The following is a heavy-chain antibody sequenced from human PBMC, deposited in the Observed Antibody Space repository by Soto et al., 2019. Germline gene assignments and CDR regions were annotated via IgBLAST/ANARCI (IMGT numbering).Heavy chain of an antibody. CDR3: ARHTPAISISDH. J-gene: IGHJ4*02. CDR1: GGSISSSIYY. V-gene: IGHV4-39*01. Sequence: SETLSLTCTVSGGSISSSIYYWGWIRQPPGKGLEWIGSIYYSGSTFYNPSLKSRVTISVDTSKNQFSLKLSSVTAADTAVYYCARHTPAISISDHWGQGTLLTVSS. CDR2: IYYSGST. D-gene: IGHD2-15*01.